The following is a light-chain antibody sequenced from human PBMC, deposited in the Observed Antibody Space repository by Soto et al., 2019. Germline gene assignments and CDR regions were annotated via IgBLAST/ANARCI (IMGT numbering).Light chain of an antibody. J-gene: IGKJ1*01. CDR1: QDITNF. V-gene: IGKV1-27*01. Sequence: DIQMTQSPSSLSASVGDRVTITFRASQDITNFVAWYQQKPGKVPKLLIYGASALRSGVPSRFSGSGSGTDFTLTISSLQPEDVATYFCQKYNSAPRTFGQGTKVDI. CDR3: QKYNSAPRT. CDR2: GAS.